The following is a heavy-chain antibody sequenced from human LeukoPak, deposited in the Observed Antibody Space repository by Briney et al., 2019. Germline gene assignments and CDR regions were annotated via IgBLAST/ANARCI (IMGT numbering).Heavy chain of an antibody. Sequence: SETLSLTCTVSGGSINSGDYYWSWIRQPPGKGLEWIGYIYYSGSTNYNPSLKSRVTIPVDTSKNQFSLKLSSVTAADTAVYYCARHWGRNSSGWYSKFYYYGMDVWGQGTTVTVSS. CDR3: ARHWGRNSSGWYSKFYYYGMDV. J-gene: IGHJ6*02. CDR2: IYYSGST. D-gene: IGHD6-19*01. CDR1: GGSINSGDYY. V-gene: IGHV4-61*08.